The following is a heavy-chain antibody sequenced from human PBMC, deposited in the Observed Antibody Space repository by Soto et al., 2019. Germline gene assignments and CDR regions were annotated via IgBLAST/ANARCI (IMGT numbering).Heavy chain of an antibody. V-gene: IGHV3-48*02. CDR3: SRVGSYPVSYYFDY. D-gene: IGHD1-26*01. Sequence: EVQLVESGGGLVQPGGSLRLSCAASGFTFSSYSMNWVRQAPGKGLEWVSYISSSSSTIYYADSVKGRFTISRDNAKNSLYLQMDSLIDEDTAVYYCSRVGSYPVSYYFDYWGQGTLVTVSS. CDR1: GFTFSSYS. J-gene: IGHJ4*02. CDR2: ISSSSSTI.